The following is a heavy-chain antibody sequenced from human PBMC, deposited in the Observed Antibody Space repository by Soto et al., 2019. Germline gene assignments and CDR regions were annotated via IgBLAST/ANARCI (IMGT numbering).Heavy chain of an antibody. CDR3: ARRMTTVTTYDY. D-gene: IGHD4-17*01. V-gene: IGHV4-30-2*01. J-gene: IGHJ4*02. Sequence: QLQLQESGSGLVKPSQTLSLTCAVSGGSISSGGYSWTWIGQPPGKGLEWVGYIYHSGSTYYNPSLKSRVTISVDRSKNQFSLKLTSVTAADTAVYYCARRMTTVTTYDYWGQGTLVTVSS. CDR1: GGSISSGGYS. CDR2: IYHSGST.